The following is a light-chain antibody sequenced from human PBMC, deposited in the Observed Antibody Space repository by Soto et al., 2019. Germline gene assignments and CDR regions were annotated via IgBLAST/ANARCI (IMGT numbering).Light chain of an antibody. V-gene: IGKV1-27*01. J-gene: IGKJ1*01. Sequence: DIQMTQSPSSLSASVGDRVTITCRASQGISNYLAWYQQKPGKVPKLLIYAASTLQSGVPSRFSGSGSGTDFTLTISSLKPEDVAPYYCQKYNSAPRTCGQGTKVEIK. CDR3: QKYNSAPRT. CDR2: AAS. CDR1: QGISNY.